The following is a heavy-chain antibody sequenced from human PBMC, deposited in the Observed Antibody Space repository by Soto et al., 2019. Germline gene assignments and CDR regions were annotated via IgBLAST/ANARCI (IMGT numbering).Heavy chain of an antibody. CDR3: ARERKEVAGTLNPLDY. J-gene: IGHJ4*02. CDR1: GDSVSSNSAA. CDR2: TYYRSKWYN. V-gene: IGHV6-1*01. D-gene: IGHD6-19*01. Sequence: SQTLSLTCAISGDSVSSNSAAWNWIRQSPSRGLEWLGRTYYRSKWYNDYAVSVRSRITIHPDTSKSQFSLQLNSVTPEDTAVYYCARERKEVAGTLNPLDYWGQGTLVTVSS.